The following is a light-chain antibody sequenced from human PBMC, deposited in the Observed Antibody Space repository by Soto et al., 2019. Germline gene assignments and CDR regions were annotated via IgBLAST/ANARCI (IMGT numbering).Light chain of an antibody. J-gene: IGKJ4*01. V-gene: IGKV3-20*01. Sequence: EIVLTQSPGTLSLATVERATLSGMAGQTLSSTFLAWYQQKPAQAPRLLIYGASSRATGVPDRFSGSGSGTDFTLTISRVEPEDFAVYYCQQFGTSPTFGGGTKVDI. CDR2: GAS. CDR3: QQFGTSPT. CDR1: QTLSSTF.